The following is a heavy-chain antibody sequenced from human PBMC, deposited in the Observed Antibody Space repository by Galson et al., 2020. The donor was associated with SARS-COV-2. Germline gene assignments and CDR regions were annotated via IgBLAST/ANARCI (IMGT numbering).Heavy chain of an antibody. D-gene: IGHD2-8*02. V-gene: IGHV3-21*01. CDR1: GFIFSDYY. CDR3: ARDMHCPGGVCRFYGLDV. CDR2: ISSSSSYK. J-gene: IGHJ6*02. Sequence: GGSLRLSCTASGFIFSDYYMSWVRQAPGKGLEWVSSISSSSSYKYYADSVKGRLTVSRDNAKRSPFLQLNSLRVEDTAVYYCARDMHCPGGVCRFYGLDVWGQGTTVTVSS.